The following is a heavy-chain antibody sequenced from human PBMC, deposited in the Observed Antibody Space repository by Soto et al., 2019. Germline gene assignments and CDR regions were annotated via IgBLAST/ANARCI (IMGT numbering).Heavy chain of an antibody. CDR1: GFSLSTSGVG. J-gene: IGHJ5*02. Sequence: QITLKESGPTLVKPTQTLTLTCTFSGFSLSTSGVGVGWIRQPPGKALEWLALIYWDDDKRYSPSLKSRLTITKDTSKNQVVLTMTSMDPVDTATYYCAHGLSGSYQVYNWFDPWGQGTLVTVSS. CDR2: IYWDDDK. V-gene: IGHV2-5*02. D-gene: IGHD1-26*01. CDR3: AHGLSGSYQVYNWFDP.